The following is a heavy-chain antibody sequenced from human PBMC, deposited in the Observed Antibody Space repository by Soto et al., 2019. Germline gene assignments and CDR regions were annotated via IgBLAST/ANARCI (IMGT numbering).Heavy chain of an antibody. CDR1: GFTFSNAW. D-gene: IGHD3-22*01. V-gene: IGHV3-15*07. CDR3: TTDPTYSSHSSGYYLFDY. CDR2: IKSNTDGGTT. J-gene: IGHJ4*02. Sequence: GGSLRLSCAAAGFTFSNAWMNWVRQAPGKGLEWVGRIKSNTDGGTTDYAAPVKGRFTISRDDSKNTLYLQMNSLKAEDTAVYYCTTDPTYSSHSSGYYLFDYWGQGALVTVSS.